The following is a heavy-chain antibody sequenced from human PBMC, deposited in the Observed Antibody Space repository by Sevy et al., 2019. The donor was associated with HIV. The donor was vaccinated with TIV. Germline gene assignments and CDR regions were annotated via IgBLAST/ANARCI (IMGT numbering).Heavy chain of an antibody. D-gene: IGHD5-12*01. Sequence: ASVKVSCKASGYTFTSYDINWVRQATGQGLEWMGWMNPNSGNTGYAQKFQGRVTMTRNTSISTAYMELGSLRSEDTAVYYCARGRRGYSGYDYYYYYMDVWGKGTTVTVSS. V-gene: IGHV1-8*01. CDR2: MNPNSGNT. CDR3: ARGRRGYSGYDYYYYYMDV. J-gene: IGHJ6*03. CDR1: GYTFTSYD.